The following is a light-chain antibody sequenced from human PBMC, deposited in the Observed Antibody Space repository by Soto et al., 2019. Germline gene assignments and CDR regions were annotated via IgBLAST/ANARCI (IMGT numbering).Light chain of an antibody. Sequence: QSALTQPASVSGSPGQSITISCTGTSSDIGFYNYVSWYQQSPGKAPKLLIYGVTNRPSGISYRFSGSKSGSTASLTIYGLRDEDEADYYCSSYSTSFFYVFGTRTKVTVL. CDR1: SSDIGFYNY. CDR2: GVT. J-gene: IGLJ1*01. V-gene: IGLV2-14*01. CDR3: SSYSTSFFYV.